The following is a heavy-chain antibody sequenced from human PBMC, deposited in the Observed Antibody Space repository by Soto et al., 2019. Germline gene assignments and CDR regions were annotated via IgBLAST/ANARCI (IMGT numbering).Heavy chain of an antibody. Sequence: KQSQTLSLTCAISGDSVSSNSAAWNWIRQSPSRGLEWLGRTYYRSKWYNDYAVSVKSRITINPDTSKNQFSLQLNSVTPEDTAVYYCARAHGGPPPWYSSGWYGYYYYYMDVWGKGTTVTVSS. V-gene: IGHV6-1*01. D-gene: IGHD6-19*01. CDR2: TYYRSKWYN. CDR3: ARAHGGPPPWYSSGWYGYYYYYMDV. CDR1: GDSVSSNSAA. J-gene: IGHJ6*03.